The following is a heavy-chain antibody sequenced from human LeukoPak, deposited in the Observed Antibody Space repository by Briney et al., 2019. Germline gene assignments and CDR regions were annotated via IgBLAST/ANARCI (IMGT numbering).Heavy chain of an antibody. Sequence: GESLKISCKGSGYTFTGYYMHWVRQAPGQGLEWMGWINPNSGGTNYAQKFQGRVTMTRDTSISTAYMELSRLRSDDTAVYYCARGGLRLGELDINFDYWGQGTLVTVSS. V-gene: IGHV1-2*02. CDR1: GYTFTGYY. J-gene: IGHJ4*02. D-gene: IGHD3-16*01. CDR2: INPNSGGT. CDR3: ARGGLRLGELDINFDY.